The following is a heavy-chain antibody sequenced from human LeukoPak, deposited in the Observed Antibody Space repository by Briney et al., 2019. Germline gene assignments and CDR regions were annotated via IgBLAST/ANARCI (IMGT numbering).Heavy chain of an antibody. CDR3: ARDMGWLQPDNYFDY. D-gene: IGHD5-24*01. J-gene: IGHJ4*02. CDR2: INPNSGGT. CDR1: GYTFTGYY. Sequence: ASVKVSCKASGYTFTGYYMHWVRQAPGQGLEWMGWINPNSGGTNYAQKFQGRVTMTRDTSISTAYMELSRLRSDDTAVDYCARDMGWLQPDNYFDYWGQGTLVTVSS. V-gene: IGHV1-2*02.